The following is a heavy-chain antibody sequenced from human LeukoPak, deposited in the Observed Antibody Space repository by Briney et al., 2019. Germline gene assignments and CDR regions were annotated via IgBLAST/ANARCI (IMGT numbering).Heavy chain of an antibody. Sequence: PSQTLSLTCTVSGGSISSGDYYWSWIRQPPGKGLEWIAYIYYSGSTYYNPSLKSRVTISVDTSKNQFSLKLSSVTAADTAVYYCARGLPYQLLYQTYGHFDYWGQGTLVTVSS. CDR2: IYYSGST. CDR1: GGSISSGDYY. D-gene: IGHD2-2*02. V-gene: IGHV4-30-4*08. CDR3: ARGLPYQLLYQTYGHFDY. J-gene: IGHJ4*02.